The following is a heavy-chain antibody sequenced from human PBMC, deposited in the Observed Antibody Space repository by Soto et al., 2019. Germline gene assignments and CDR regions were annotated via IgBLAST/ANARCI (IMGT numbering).Heavy chain of an antibody. J-gene: IGHJ6*03. CDR2: IYSGGST. D-gene: IGHD2-2*01. V-gene: IGHV3-53*04. CDR3: ARARVYCSSTSCPYYYCYYMDV. Sequence: PGGSLRLSCAASGFTVSSNYMSWVRQAPGKGLEWVSVIYSGGSTYYADSVKGRFTISRHNSKNTLYLQMNSLRAEDTAVYYCARARVYCSSTSCPYYYCYYMDVWGKGTTVTVSS. CDR1: GFTVSSNY.